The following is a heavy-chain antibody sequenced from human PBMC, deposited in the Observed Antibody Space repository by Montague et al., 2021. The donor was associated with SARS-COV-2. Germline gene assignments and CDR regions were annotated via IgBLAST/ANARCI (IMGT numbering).Heavy chain of an antibody. Sequence: TLSLTCTVSGASVTTGHYYWSWIRQPAGKGLEWIGRVYSTGNTNYNPPPRSRARISVDMSKNQISLTLSSVTAADTAVYYCASVRDAVLYLGEVGYYGMVVWGQGTTVTVSS. CDR2: VYSTGNT. J-gene: IGHJ6*02. CDR3: ASVRDAVLYLGEVGYYGMVV. D-gene: IGHD3-10*01. CDR1: GASVTTGHYY. V-gene: IGHV4-61*02.